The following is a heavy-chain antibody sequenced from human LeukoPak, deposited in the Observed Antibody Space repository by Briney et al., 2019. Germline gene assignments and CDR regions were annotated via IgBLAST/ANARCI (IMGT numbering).Heavy chain of an antibody. D-gene: IGHD3-9*01. J-gene: IGHJ4*02. V-gene: IGHV1-69*01. Sequence: SVKVSCKASGGTFSSYAISWVRQAPGQGLDWMGGIIPIFGTANYAQKFQGRVTITADESTSTAYMELSSLRSEDTAVYYCATGYDILTGFGYWGQGTLVTVSS. CDR2: IIPIFGTA. CDR1: GGTFSSYA. CDR3: ATGYDILTGFGY.